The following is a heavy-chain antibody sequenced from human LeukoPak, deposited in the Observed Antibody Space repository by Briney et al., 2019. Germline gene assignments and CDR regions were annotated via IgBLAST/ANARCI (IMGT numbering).Heavy chain of an antibody. CDR1: GFPFNSYA. CDR2: ISKSSSYI. CDR3: ARSVNKVYAFDI. Sequence: GGSLRLPCAASGFPFNSYAMSWAPQAPGKGVEGVSSISKSSSYIYYTDSLKGRFTISRDNAKNSLYLQMNSLRAEDTAVYYCARSVNKVYAFDIWGQGTMVTVSS. V-gene: IGHV3-21*01. D-gene: IGHD5/OR15-5a*01. J-gene: IGHJ3*02.